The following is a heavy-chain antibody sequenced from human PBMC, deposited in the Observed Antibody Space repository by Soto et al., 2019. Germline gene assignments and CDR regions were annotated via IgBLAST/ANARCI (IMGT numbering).Heavy chain of an antibody. CDR2: INSGGNIT. D-gene: IGHD2-15*01. V-gene: IGHV3-74*01. CDR3: ARSWWSPHCYYGLYV. CDR1: GFALSRYW. J-gene: IGHJ6*02. Sequence: PGGSLRLSCTASGFALSRYWMCWVRHVPGNGPVWVSHINSGGNITPYADSVRGRFTISRDNSKNTLYLDMHSLTTDDTAVYFCARSWWSPHCYYGLYVWGHGTTVTVSS.